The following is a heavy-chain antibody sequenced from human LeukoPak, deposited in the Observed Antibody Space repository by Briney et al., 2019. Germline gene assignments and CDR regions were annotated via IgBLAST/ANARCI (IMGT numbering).Heavy chain of an antibody. CDR3: ARVVYGCSGGSCYSYYYYYMDV. J-gene: IGHJ6*03. V-gene: IGHV1-69*06. Sequence: GASVKVSCKASGYTFTSYGISWVRQAPGQGLEWMGGIIPIFGTANYAQKFQGRVTITADKSTSTAYMELSSLRSEDTAVYYCARVVYGCSGGSCYSYYYYYMDVWGKGTTVTVSS. D-gene: IGHD2-15*01. CDR2: IIPIFGTA. CDR1: GYTFTSYG.